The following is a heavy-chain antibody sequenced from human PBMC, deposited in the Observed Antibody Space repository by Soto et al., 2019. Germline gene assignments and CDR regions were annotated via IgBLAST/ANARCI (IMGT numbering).Heavy chain of an antibody. V-gene: IGHV3-21*01. CDR1: GVTFSTYG. J-gene: IGHJ5*02. CDR3: ARSGLALPYSASHWFDP. CDR2: ISDSGHYI. Sequence: GGSLRRSCAASGVTFSTYGMNWVRQAPGKGLEWLSSISDSGHYIYYADSVQGRFTISRDNAKNSLFLQMNSLRGEDTAVYYCARSGLALPYSASHWFDPWGHGTLVTVPS. D-gene: IGHD3-22*01.